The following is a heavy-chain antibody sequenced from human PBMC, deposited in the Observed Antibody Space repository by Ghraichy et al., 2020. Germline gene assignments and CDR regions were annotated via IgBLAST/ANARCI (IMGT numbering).Heavy chain of an antibody. J-gene: IGHJ4*02. D-gene: IGHD6-19*01. V-gene: IGHV4-39*01. Sequence: ESLNISCTVSGGSISSSNYYWGWIRQPPGKGLEWIGTIYYSGSTYYTPSLRSRVTISIDTSKNQFSLKLSSVTAADTAFYYCASLYRHLKWVGFDYWGQGTLVTVSS. CDR2: IYYSGST. CDR1: GGSISSSNYY. CDR3: ASLYRHLKWVGFDY.